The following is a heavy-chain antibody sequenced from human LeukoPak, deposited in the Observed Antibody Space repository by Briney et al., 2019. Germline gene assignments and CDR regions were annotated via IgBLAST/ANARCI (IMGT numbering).Heavy chain of an antibody. J-gene: IGHJ3*02. CDR1: GYTFTSYD. D-gene: IGHD3-10*01. Sequence: GASVKVSCKASGYTFTSYDINWVRQATGQGLEWMGWMNPNSGNTGYAQKFQGRVTTTRNTSISTAYMELSSLRSEDTAVYYCARMPVLLWFGELLRSRHRAFDIWGQGTMVTVSS. CDR3: ARMPVLLWFGELLRSRHRAFDI. V-gene: IGHV1-8*01. CDR2: MNPNSGNT.